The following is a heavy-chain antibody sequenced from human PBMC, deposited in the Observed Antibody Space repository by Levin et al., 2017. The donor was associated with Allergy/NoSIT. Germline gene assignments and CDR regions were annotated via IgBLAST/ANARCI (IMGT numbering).Heavy chain of an antibody. CDR3: ARDECAWFGECYGPDV. J-gene: IGHJ6*02. D-gene: IGHD3-10*01. V-gene: IGHV4-31*03. CDR1: GASISRGSYY. CDR2: VPHSGRV. Sequence: SETLSLTCSVSGASISRGSYYWTWIRQLPGKGLEWIGFVPHSGRVSYNPSLKSRLTLSLDPPKNHFSLKLASVTVADTAIYYCARDECAWFGECYGPDVWGQGTTVIVSS.